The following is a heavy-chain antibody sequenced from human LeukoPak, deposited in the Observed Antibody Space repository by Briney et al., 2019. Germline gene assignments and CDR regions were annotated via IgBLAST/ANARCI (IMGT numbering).Heavy chain of an antibody. J-gene: IGHJ4*02. CDR2: ISGSGGST. CDR1: GFTFSSYA. V-gene: IGHV3-23*01. Sequence: PGGSLRLSCAASGFTFSSYAMSWVRRAPGKGREGGCAISGSGGSTYYADSVKGRFTISRDNSKNTLYLQMNSLRAEGTAVYYCGTGSGWYQYFDYWGQGTLVTVSS. CDR3: GTGSGWYQYFDY. D-gene: IGHD6-19*01.